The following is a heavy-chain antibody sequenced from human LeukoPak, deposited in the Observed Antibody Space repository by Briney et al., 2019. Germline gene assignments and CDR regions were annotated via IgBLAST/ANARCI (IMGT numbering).Heavy chain of an antibody. D-gene: IGHD3-10*01. CDR1: GFTFSSYG. CDR3: AKEAMVRGVIFYYYYGTDV. V-gene: IGHV3-30*18. J-gene: IGHJ6*02. Sequence: GGSLRLSCAASGFTFSSYGMHWVRQAPGKGLEWVAVISYDGSNKYYADSVKGRFTISRDNSKNTLYLQMNSLRAEDTAVYYCAKEAMVRGVIFYYYYGTDVWGQGTTVTVSS. CDR2: ISYDGSNK.